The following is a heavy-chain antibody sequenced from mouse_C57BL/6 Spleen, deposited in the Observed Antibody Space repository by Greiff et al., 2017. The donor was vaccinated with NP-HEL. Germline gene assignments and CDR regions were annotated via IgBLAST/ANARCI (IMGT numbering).Heavy chain of an antibody. CDR2: FYPGSGSI. V-gene: IGHV1-62-2*01. CDR1: GYTFTEYT. D-gene: IGHD1-1*01. CDR3: ARHEEGPTTVVATPYFDY. Sequence: QVQLKQSGAELVKPGASVKLSCKASGYTFTEYTIHWVKQRSGQGLEWIGWFYPGSGSIKYNEKFKDKATLTADKSSSTVYMELSRLTSEDSAVYFCARHEEGPTTVVATPYFDYWGQGTTLTVSS. J-gene: IGHJ2*01.